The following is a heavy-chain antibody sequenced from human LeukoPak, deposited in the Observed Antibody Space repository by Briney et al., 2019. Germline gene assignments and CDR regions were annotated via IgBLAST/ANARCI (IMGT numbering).Heavy chain of an antibody. Sequence: ASVKVSCKFSGYTLTELSMHWVRQAPGKGLEWMGRFDPEDGETIYAQKFQGRVTMTEDTSTNTAYMELSSLRSEDTAVYYCATQQLVRFVLRFQHWGQGTLVTVSS. CDR2: FDPEDGET. D-gene: IGHD6-13*01. CDR1: GYTLTELS. V-gene: IGHV1-24*01. J-gene: IGHJ1*01. CDR3: ATQQLVRFVLRFQH.